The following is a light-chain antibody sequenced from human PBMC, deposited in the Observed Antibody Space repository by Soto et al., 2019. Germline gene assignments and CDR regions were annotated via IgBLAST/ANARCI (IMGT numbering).Light chain of an antibody. J-gene: IGKJ1*01. CDR1: QSISSW. CDR3: QQYNSYSQT. CDR2: DAS. V-gene: IGKV1-5*01. Sequence: DIQMTQSPSTLSASVGDRVTITCRASQSISSWLAWYQQKPGKAPKLLIYDASSLESGVPSRFSGSGSGTEFTLTISSLQPDDFATYYCQQYNSYSQTFSQGTKVEIK.